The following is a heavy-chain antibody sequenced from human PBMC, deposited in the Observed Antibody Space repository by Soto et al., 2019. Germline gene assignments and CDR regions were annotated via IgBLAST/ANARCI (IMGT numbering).Heavy chain of an antibody. CDR1: GFTFSSYA. D-gene: IGHD6-13*01. J-gene: IGHJ4*02. V-gene: IGHV3-30-3*01. Sequence: QVQLVESGGGVVQPGRSLRLSCAASGFTFSSYAMHWVRQAPGKGLEWVAVISYDGSNKYYADSVKGRFTISRDNSKNTLYLQMNSLRAEDTAVYYCARDVAAAGKGGEGYWGQGTLVTVSS. CDR3: ARDVAAAGKGGEGY. CDR2: ISYDGSNK.